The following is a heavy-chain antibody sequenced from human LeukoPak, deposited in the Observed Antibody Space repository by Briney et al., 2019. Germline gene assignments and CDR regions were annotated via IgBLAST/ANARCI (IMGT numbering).Heavy chain of an antibody. CDR3: ARDLHASRYNWFDP. D-gene: IGHD6-6*01. V-gene: IGHV4-4*07. CDR2: IYTSWST. Sequence: SETLSLTCTVSGGSISSYYWSWIRQPAGKGLEWIWRIYTSWSTNYNPSLKSRVTISVDTSKNQFSLKLSSVTAADTAVYYCARDLHASRYNWFDPWGQGTLVTVSS. CDR1: GGSISSYY. J-gene: IGHJ5*02.